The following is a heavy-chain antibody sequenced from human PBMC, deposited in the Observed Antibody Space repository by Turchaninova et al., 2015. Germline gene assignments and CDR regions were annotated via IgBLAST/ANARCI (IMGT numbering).Heavy chain of an antibody. CDR3: ARGRSYYYDSSGYLY. CDR1: GFTLSSCC. CDR2: ISEDGSKK. V-gene: IGHV3-30*03. Sequence: QVQLVESGGGVLQPGGAVGLACAGSGFTLSSCCMHWVRQAPGKGRGWGAVISEDGSKKYHADSVKGRFTISRDNSKDTLFLQLNSLRPEDTAVYYCARGRSYYYDSSGYLYWGQGTLVTVSS. D-gene: IGHD3-22*01. J-gene: IGHJ4*02.